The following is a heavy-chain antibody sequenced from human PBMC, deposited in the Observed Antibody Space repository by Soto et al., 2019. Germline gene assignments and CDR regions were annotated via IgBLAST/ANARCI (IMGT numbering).Heavy chain of an antibody. Sequence: GGPLRLSCAASGFTFSSYLMHWVRQAAGRGLVWVSRINSDGSSTSYADSVKGRFTISRDNDKNTLYLQMNSLRAEDTAVYYCFLASSRNFDYWGQGTLVKVSS. CDR3: FLASSRNFDY. CDR2: INSDGSST. J-gene: IGHJ4*02. CDR1: GFTFSSYL. V-gene: IGHV3-74*01. D-gene: IGHD2-2*01.